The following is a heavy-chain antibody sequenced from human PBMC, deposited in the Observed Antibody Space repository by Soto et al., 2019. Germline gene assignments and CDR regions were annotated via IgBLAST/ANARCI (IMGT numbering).Heavy chain of an antibody. CDR3: AGGAYYDDSSGLSY. CDR2: ISSTSSTI. Sequence: EVQLVESGGGLVQPGGSLRLSCAASGFTFSSYSMNWGRQAPGQGLEWVSYISSTSSTIYYADSVKGRFTISRDNAKNSLYLQMNGLRAEDTAVYYCAGGAYYDDSSGLSYWGQGTLVTVSS. V-gene: IGHV3-48*01. D-gene: IGHD3-22*01. CDR1: GFTFSSYS. J-gene: IGHJ4*02.